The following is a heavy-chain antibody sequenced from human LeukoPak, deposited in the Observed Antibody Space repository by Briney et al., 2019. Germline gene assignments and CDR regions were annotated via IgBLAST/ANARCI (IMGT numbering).Heavy chain of an antibody. Sequence: KSSETLSLTCTVSGGSISSYYWSWIRQPPGKGLEWIGSIYHSGSTYYNPSLKSRVTISVDTSKNQFPLKLSSVTAADTAVYYCARDQYYYDSSGYRPDAFDIWGQGTMVTVSS. CDR2: IYHSGST. CDR1: GGSISSYY. V-gene: IGHV4-38-2*02. D-gene: IGHD3-22*01. J-gene: IGHJ3*02. CDR3: ARDQYYYDSSGYRPDAFDI.